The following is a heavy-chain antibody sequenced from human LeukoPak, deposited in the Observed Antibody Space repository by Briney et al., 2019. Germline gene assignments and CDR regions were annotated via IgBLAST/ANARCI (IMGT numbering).Heavy chain of an antibody. Sequence: GGSLRLSCAASGFTFSSYAVHWVRQAPGKGLEWVAVISYDGSNKYYADSVKGRFTISRDNSKNTLYLQMNSLRAEDTAVYYCARANVVVPAAIDYWGQGTLVTVSS. J-gene: IGHJ4*02. V-gene: IGHV3-30*04. D-gene: IGHD2-2*01. CDR2: ISYDGSNK. CDR1: GFTFSSYA. CDR3: ARANVVVPAAIDY.